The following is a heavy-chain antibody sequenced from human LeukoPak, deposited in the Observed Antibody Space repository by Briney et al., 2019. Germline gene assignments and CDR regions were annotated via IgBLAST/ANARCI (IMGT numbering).Heavy chain of an antibody. CDR1: GGSISSGDYY. J-gene: IGHJ4*02. V-gene: IGHV4-30-4*01. CDR3: ARGYRCTYYYDSSGCFYFDY. D-gene: IGHD3-22*01. Sequence: PSETLSLTCTVSGGSISSGDYYWSWIRQPPGKGLEWIGYIYYSGSTYYNPSLKSRVTISVDKSKNQFSLKLSSVTAADTAVYYCARGYRCTYYYDSSGCFYFDYWGQGTLVTVSS. CDR2: IYYSGST.